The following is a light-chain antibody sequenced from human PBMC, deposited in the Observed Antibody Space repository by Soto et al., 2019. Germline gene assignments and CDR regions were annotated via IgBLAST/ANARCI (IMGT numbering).Light chain of an antibody. Sequence: DIVMTQSPDSLAVSLGDRATINCNSSQSVFYSSNNKNYLAWYQQKPGQPPKLLIYWASTRESGVPDRFSGSGSGTDFTLSISSLLAEDGAVYYCQQYYSTPLAFGGGTKVDI. CDR1: QSVFYSSNNKNY. J-gene: IGKJ4*01. CDR3: QQYYSTPLA. V-gene: IGKV4-1*01. CDR2: WAS.